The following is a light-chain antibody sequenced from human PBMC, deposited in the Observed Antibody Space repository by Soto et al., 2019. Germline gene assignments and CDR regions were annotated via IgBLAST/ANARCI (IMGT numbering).Light chain of an antibody. CDR3: QQHISWPLT. Sequence: EVLLTQSPGILSLSPGERATLSCRASQSVGDSYLAWYQQKPGQAPRLLIYDASNRAPGIPDRFSGSGSGTDFALTISRLEPEDFAVYYCQQHISWPLTFGGGTKVEIK. J-gene: IGKJ4*01. V-gene: IGKV3D-20*02. CDR1: QSVGDSY. CDR2: DAS.